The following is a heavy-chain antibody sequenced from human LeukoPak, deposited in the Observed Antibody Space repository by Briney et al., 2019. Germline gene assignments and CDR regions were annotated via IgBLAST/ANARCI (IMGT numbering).Heavy chain of an antibody. V-gene: IGHV1-69*01. J-gene: IGHJ4*02. Sequence: SSVKVSCKASGGTFSSYAISWVRQAPGQGLEWMGGIIPIFGTANYAQKFQGRVTITADESTSTAYMELSSLRSEDTAVYYCARETVDLRGFFDYWGQGTLVTVSS. CDR3: ARETVDLRGFFDY. CDR2: IIPIFGTA. D-gene: IGHD5-12*01. CDR1: GGTFSSYA.